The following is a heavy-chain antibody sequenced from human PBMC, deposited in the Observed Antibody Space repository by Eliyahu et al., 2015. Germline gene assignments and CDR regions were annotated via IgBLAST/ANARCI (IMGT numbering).Heavy chain of an antibody. Sequence: EVQLLESGGGLVQPGGSLRLSCTASGFTFSNYAMSWVRQAPGRGLEWVSSIASGGTTYYADSVRGRFTISRDNPKNTLYLQMNSLRVEDTAVYSCAKERVGSPGGGDIWGQGTMVTVSS. CDR2: IASGGTT. D-gene: IGHD1-26*01. CDR1: GFTFSNYA. J-gene: IGHJ3*02. CDR3: AKERVGSPGGGDI. V-gene: IGHV3-23*01.